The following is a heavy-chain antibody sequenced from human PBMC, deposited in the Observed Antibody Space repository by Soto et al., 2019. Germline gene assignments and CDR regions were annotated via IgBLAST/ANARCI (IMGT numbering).Heavy chain of an antibody. CDR3: AREYTYGSNCFDC. V-gene: IGHV4-31*03. CDR2: ISHSGST. CDR1: GGSISSAAYY. D-gene: IGHD2-2*02. J-gene: IGHJ4*02. Sequence: QVQLQESGPGLVKPSQTLSLTCTVSGGSISSAAYYWSWIRQPPGKGLEWIGYISHSGSTYYNPSLKSRVIISVDTSKNQCSLSLTSVTAADTAVYYCAREYTYGSNCFDCWGQGALVTVSS.